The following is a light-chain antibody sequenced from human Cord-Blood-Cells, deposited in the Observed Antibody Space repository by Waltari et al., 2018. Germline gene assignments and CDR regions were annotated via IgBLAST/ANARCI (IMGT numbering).Light chain of an antibody. CDR3: CSYAATSTLV. CDR2: EAI. Sequence: ALPQPRSLSRTPGPPARHPCTVTSRILGGYEYDTWYQQPPGKAPKLIIYEAIKRPSGDPNRISGSKSGNRVSLTVAGLQAEDEADYYCCSYAATSTLVFGKGPKLPAL. CDR1: SRILGGYEY. J-gene: IGLJ3*02. V-gene: IGLV2-11*01.